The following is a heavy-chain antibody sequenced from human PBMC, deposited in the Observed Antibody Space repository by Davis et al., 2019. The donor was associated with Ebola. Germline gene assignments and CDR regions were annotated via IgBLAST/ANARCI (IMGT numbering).Heavy chain of an antibody. V-gene: IGHV4-34*01. CDR2: VHISGDS. CDR3: ARGRDFGSSAAPYPDS. J-gene: IGHJ4*02. CDR1: GGSFSGYY. D-gene: IGHD3-22*01. Sequence: SETLSLTCAVYGGSFSGYYWSWIRQSPGQGLEWIGNVHISGDSRYNPSLRSRVIISMDTSKNQFSLRLNSVTAADTALYYCARGRDFGSSAAPYPDSWGQGSLVIVTS.